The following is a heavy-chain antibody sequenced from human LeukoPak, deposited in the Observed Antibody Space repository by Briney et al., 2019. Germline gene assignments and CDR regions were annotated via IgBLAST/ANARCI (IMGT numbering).Heavy chain of an antibody. J-gene: IGHJ6*03. CDR1: GFTFSSYS. CDR2: ISSSSSTI. CDR3: AKGPLQVVAAVGYYYYYYMDV. V-gene: IGHV3-48*01. D-gene: IGHD2-15*01. Sequence: PGGSLRLSCAASGFTFSSYSMNWVRQAPGKGLEWLSYISSSSSTIYYADSVKGRFTISRDNAKNTLYLQMNSLRAEDTAVYYCAKGPLQVVAAVGYYYYYYMDVWGKGTTVTISS.